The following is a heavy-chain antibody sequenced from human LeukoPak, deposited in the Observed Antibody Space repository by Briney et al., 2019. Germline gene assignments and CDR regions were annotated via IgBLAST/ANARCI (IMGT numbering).Heavy chain of an antibody. CDR1: GGSFSGYY. CDR2: IKHSGST. J-gene: IGHJ4*02. V-gene: IGHV4-34*01. Sequence: SETLSLTCAVYGGSFSGYYWSWIRQPPGKGLEWIGEIKHSGSTNYNPSLKSRVTISVDTSKIQFSLKLSSVTDADTAVYYCASPYYDILTGQLGRAYFDYWGQGTLVTVSS. CDR3: ASPYYDILTGQLGRAYFDY. D-gene: IGHD3-9*01.